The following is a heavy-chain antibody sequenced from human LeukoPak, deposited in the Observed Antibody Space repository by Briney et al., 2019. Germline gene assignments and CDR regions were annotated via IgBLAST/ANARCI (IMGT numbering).Heavy chain of an antibody. J-gene: IGHJ6*03. CDR1: GYTFTSYG. CDR2: ISAYNGNT. Sequence: ASVKVSCKASGYTFTSYGISWVRQAPGQGLEWMGWISAYNGNTNYAQKLQGRVTMTTDTSTSTAYMELRSLRSDDTAVYYCARSGYYYGSGKAPATRYYYYYMDVWGKGTTVTVSS. D-gene: IGHD3-10*01. CDR3: ARSGYYYGSGKAPATRYYYYYMDV. V-gene: IGHV1-18*01.